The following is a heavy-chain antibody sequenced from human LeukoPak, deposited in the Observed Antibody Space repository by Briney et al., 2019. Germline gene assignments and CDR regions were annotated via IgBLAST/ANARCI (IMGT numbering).Heavy chain of an antibody. CDR1: GGSFSGYY. J-gene: IGHJ4*02. Sequence: SETLSLTCAVHGGSFSGYYWSWIRQPPGKGLEWIGEINHSGSTNYNPSLKSRVTISVDTSKNQFSLKLSSVTAADTAVYYCARVGGWSGDFDYWGQGTLVTVSS. CDR3: ARVGGWSGDFDY. CDR2: INHSGST. V-gene: IGHV4-34*01. D-gene: IGHD6-19*01.